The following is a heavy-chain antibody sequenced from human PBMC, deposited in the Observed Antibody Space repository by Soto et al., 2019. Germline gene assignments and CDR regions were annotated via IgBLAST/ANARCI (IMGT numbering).Heavy chain of an antibody. CDR2: INPNSGGT. CDR3: ARGSSGSTTYYYYGMDV. CDR1: GYTFTGYY. V-gene: IGHV1-2*02. J-gene: IGHJ6*02. D-gene: IGHD1-26*01. Sequence: ASVKVSCKASGYTFTGYYMHWVRQAPGQGLEWMGWINPNSGGTNYAQKFQGRVTMTRDTSISTAYMELSRLRSDDTAVYYCARGSSGSTTYYYYGMDVWGQGTTVTVS.